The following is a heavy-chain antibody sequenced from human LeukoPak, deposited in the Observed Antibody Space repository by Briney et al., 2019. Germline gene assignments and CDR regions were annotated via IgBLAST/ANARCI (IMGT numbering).Heavy chain of an antibody. CDR2: IKQDGSEK. CDR3: ARESKYYYYYYMDV. CDR1: GFTFSSYW. Sequence: PGGSLRLSCAASGFTFSSYWMSWARQAPGKGLEWVANIKQDGSEKYYVDSVKGRFTISRDNAKNSLYLQMNSLRAEDTAVYYCARESKYYYYYYMDVWGKGTTVTVSS. V-gene: IGHV3-7*01. J-gene: IGHJ6*03.